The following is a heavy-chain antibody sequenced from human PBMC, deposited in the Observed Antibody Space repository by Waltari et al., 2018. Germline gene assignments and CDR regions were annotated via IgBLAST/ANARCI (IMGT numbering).Heavy chain of an antibody. V-gene: IGHV4-4*02. D-gene: IGHD2-21*02. CDR1: GGSISSSNW. J-gene: IGHJ6*02. CDR3: ARLVVTGYYYYGMDV. Sequence: QVQLQESGPGLVKPSGTLSLTCAVSGGSISSSNWWSWVRQPPGKGLEWIGDIYHSGSTKYNPSLKSRVTISVDKSKNQFSLKLSSVTAADTAVYYCARLVVTGYYYYGMDVWGQGTTVTVSS. CDR2: IYHSGST.